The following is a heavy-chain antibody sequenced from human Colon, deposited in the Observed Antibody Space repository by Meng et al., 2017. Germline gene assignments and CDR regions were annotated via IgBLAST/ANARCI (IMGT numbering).Heavy chain of an antibody. V-gene: IGHV4-39*07. CDR2: IYYSGST. Sequence: SETLSLTCTVSGGSISSSSYYWCWIRQPPGKGLERIGSIYYSGSTYYNPSLKSRVTISVDTSKNQFSLKLISVTDADTAVYYCAKGAARWDYYGSGSYRNDAFDIWGQGTMVTVSS. D-gene: IGHD3-10*01. CDR1: GGSISSSSYY. J-gene: IGHJ3*02. CDR3: AKGAARWDYYGSGSYRNDAFDI.